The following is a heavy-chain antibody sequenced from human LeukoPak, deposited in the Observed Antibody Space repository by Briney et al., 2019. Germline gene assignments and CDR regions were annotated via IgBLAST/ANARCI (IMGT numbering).Heavy chain of an antibody. CDR3: ARRPGRGIAAAGTLDY. D-gene: IGHD6-13*01. CDR1: GGSFSGYY. J-gene: IGHJ4*02. V-gene: IGHV4-34*01. Sequence: PSETLSLTCAVYGGSFSGYYWSWIRQPPGKGLEWIGEINHSGSTNHNPSLKSRVTISVDTSKNQFSLKLSSVTAADTAVYYCARRPGRGIAAAGTLDYWGQGTLVTVSS. CDR2: INHSGST.